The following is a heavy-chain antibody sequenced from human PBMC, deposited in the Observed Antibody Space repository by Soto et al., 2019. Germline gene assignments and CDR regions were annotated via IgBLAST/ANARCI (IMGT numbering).Heavy chain of an antibody. V-gene: IGHV3-48*04. CDR1: GFTFSSYS. CDR3: VRAQDGGTSDDYYYYYYMDV. Sequence: GGSLRLSCAASGFTFSSYSMNWVRQAPGKGLEWVSYISSSSSTIYYADSVKGRFTISRDNAKNSLYLQMNSLRAEDTAVYYCVRAQDGGTSDDYYYYYYMDVWGKGTTVTVSS. CDR2: ISSSSSTI. J-gene: IGHJ6*03. D-gene: IGHD1-26*01.